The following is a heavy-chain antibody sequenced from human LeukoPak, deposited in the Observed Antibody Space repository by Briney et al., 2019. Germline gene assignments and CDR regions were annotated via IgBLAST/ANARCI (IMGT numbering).Heavy chain of an antibody. J-gene: IGHJ4*02. Sequence: GGSLRLSCEASGFTLTSLWMSWVRQAPGKGLEWVANIKEDGSEKYYVNPVKGRFTISTDNAKNSLYLQMNSLRAEDTAVYYCARDTSGGWYGLIDYWGQGTPVTVSS. CDR3: ARDTSGGWYGLIDY. D-gene: IGHD6-19*01. CDR1: GFTLTSLW. CDR2: IKEDGSEK. V-gene: IGHV3-7*01.